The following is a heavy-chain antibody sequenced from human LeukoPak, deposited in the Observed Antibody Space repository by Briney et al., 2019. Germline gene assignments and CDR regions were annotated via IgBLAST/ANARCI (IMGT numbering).Heavy chain of an antibody. D-gene: IGHD3-10*01. CDR2: INGDGSTT. V-gene: IGHV3-74*03. J-gene: IGHJ4*02. CDR3: ARDYAGSPDY. Sequence: GGPLRLSCTASGFTFSTYWINWVRQSPGKGLVWVALINGDGSTTTHADSVKGRFTISRDNAKNTAYLQMNGLRDEDTAVYFCARDYAGSPDYWGQGTLVTVSA. CDR1: GFTFSTYW.